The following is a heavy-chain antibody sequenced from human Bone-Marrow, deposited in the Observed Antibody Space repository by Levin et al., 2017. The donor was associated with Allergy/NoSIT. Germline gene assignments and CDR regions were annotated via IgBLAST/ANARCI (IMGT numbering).Heavy chain of an antibody. Sequence: ASVKVSCAASEFTFSSYSMDWVRQAPGKGLEWVSSISSGSSYIYYADSVKGRFTISRDNAKNSLYLQMNSLRAEDTAVYYCVRGYYDFWSGYYTPSGDYWGQGTLVTVSS. D-gene: IGHD3-3*01. CDR3: VRGYYDFWSGYYTPSGDY. CDR2: ISSGSSYI. J-gene: IGHJ4*02. CDR1: EFTFSSYS. V-gene: IGHV3-21*06.